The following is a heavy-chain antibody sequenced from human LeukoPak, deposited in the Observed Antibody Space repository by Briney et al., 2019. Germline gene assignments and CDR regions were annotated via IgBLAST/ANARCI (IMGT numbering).Heavy chain of an antibody. V-gene: IGHV1-2*02. D-gene: IGHD6-6*01. CDR2: INPNSGGT. CDR1: GYTFTGHY. CDR3: ASDVQLPYSSSRPWVY. J-gene: IGHJ4*02. Sequence: GASVKVSCKASGYTFTGHYMHWVRQAPGQGLEWMGWINPNSGGTNYAQKFQGRVTMTRDTSISTAYMELSRLRSDDTAVYYCASDVQLPYSSSRPWVYWGQGTLVTVSS.